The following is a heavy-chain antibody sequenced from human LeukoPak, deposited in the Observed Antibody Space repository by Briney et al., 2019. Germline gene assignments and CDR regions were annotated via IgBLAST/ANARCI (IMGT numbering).Heavy chain of an antibody. CDR1: GGSICSSSYY. CDR3: ARKGRDGYYFDY. J-gene: IGHJ4*02. V-gene: IGHV4-39*01. CDR2: IYIGGNT. Sequence: PSETLSLTCTVSGGSICSSSYYWGWIRQPPGKGLEWIVSIYIGGNTYYNPSLKSRVTVSVDTSKNQFSLKLSSVTAADTAVYHCARKGRDGYYFDYWGQGTLVTVSS. D-gene: IGHD5-24*01.